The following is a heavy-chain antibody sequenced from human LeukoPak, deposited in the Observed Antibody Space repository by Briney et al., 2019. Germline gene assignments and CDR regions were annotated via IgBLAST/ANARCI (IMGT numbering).Heavy chain of an antibody. V-gene: IGHV4-59*01. Sequence: KPSETLSLTCTVSGGSISSYYWSWIRQPPGKGLEWIGYMYYSGSTNYNPSLKSRVAISVDTSKNRFPLRLSSVTAADMAVYYCTRAVNVEYTGMDVWGQGTTVTVSS. CDR1: GGSISSYY. J-gene: IGHJ6*02. CDR2: MYYSGST. CDR3: TRAVNVEYTGMDV. D-gene: IGHD1-1*01.